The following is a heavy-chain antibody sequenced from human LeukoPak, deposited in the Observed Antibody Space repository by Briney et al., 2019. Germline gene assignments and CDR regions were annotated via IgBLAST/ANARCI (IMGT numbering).Heavy chain of an antibody. D-gene: IGHD3-16*01. J-gene: IGHJ4*02. CDR2: ISNGSYYI. Sequence: GGSLRLSCAASGFTFRTYNMNWLRQAPGKGQEWVSTISNGSYYIYYADSVKGRFTISRDNAKNSLYLQMNSLRAEDTAVYYCARYDYVWGSSGYWGQGTLVTVSS. CDR1: GFTFRTYN. CDR3: ARYDYVWGSSGY. V-gene: IGHV3-21*01.